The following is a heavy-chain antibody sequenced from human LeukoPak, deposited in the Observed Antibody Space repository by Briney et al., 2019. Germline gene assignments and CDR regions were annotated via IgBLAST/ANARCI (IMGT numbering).Heavy chain of an antibody. Sequence: EASVKVSCKASGYTFTGYYMHWVRQAPGQGLEWMGWINPNSGGTNYAQKFQGRVTVTRDTSISTAYMELSRLRSDDTAVYYCARNRYGSGSYLEDYWGQGTLVTVSS. D-gene: IGHD3-10*01. CDR3: ARNRYGSGSYLEDY. CDR2: INPNSGGT. CDR1: GYTFTGYY. J-gene: IGHJ4*02. V-gene: IGHV1-2*02.